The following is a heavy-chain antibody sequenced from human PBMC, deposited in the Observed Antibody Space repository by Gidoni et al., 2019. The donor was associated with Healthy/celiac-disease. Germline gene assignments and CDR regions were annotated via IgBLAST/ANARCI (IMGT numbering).Heavy chain of an antibody. D-gene: IGHD1-26*01. Sequence: EVQLVESGGGVVQPGGSLRRSCAASGFTFDDYAMHWVRQAPGKGLEWVSLISGDGGSTYYADSVKGRFTISRDNSKNSLYLQMNSLRTEDTALYYCAKDAQWATHWYFDLWGRGTLVTVSS. CDR2: ISGDGGST. CDR1: GFTFDDYA. V-gene: IGHV3-43*02. J-gene: IGHJ2*01. CDR3: AKDAQWATHWYFDL.